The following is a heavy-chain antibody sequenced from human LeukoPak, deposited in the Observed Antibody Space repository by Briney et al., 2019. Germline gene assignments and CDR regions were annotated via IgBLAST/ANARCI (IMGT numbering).Heavy chain of an antibody. J-gene: IGHJ4*02. D-gene: IGHD3-10*01. V-gene: IGHV3-30*02. Sequence: GGSLRLSCAASGFTFSSYGMHWVRQAPGKGLEWVAFIRYDGSNKYYADSVKGRFTISRDNSKNTLYLQMNSLRAEDTAVYYCARGILWFGELLPFDYWGQGTLVTVSS. CDR2: IRYDGSNK. CDR1: GFTFSSYG. CDR3: ARGILWFGELLPFDY.